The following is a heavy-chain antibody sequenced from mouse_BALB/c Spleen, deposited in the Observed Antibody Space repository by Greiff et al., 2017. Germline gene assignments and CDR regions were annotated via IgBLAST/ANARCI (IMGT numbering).Heavy chain of an antibody. J-gene: IGHJ3*01. CDR1: GFTFNTYA. D-gene: IGHD2-3*01. Sequence: VQVVESGGGLVQPKGSLKLSCAASGFTFNTYAMNWVRQAPGKGLEWVARIRSKSNNYATYYADSVKDRFTISRDDSQSMLYLQMNNLKTEDTAMYYCVRLDGYFSWFAYWGQGTLVTVSA. V-gene: IGHV10-1*02. CDR2: IRSKSNNYAT. CDR3: VRLDGYFSWFAY.